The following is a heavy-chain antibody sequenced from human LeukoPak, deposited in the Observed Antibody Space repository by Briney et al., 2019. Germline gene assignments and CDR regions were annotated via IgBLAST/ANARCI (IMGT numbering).Heavy chain of an antibody. CDR2: VYSDGST. CDR1: GFIVSSNY. CDR3: ARGSSNVAARNNWFGS. V-gene: IGHV3-66*01. J-gene: IGHJ5*01. D-gene: IGHD6-6*01. Sequence: GGSVRLSCAASGFIVSSNYTSWVRQAPGKGLEWVSVVYSDGSTHYADSMEGRFTISRDNSKNTLYLQINSLRVEDTAVYYCARGSSNVAARNNWFGSWGQGTLVIVSS.